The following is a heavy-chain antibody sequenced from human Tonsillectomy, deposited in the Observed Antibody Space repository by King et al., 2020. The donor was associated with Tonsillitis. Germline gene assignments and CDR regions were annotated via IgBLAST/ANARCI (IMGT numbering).Heavy chain of an antibody. J-gene: IGHJ4*02. Sequence: VQLVESGGGVVQPGRSLRLSCAASGFTFSSYGMHWVRQAPGKGLEWVTVISYDGSNKYYVDSVKGRFTISRDNSKNTLYLQMNSLRAEDTAVYYCVKGQDIVVVLTAPTPSGELGYWGQGTLVTVSS. CDR1: GFTFSSYG. D-gene: IGHD2-15*01. CDR2: ISYDGSNK. V-gene: IGHV3-30*18. CDR3: VKGQDIVVVLTAPTPSGELGY.